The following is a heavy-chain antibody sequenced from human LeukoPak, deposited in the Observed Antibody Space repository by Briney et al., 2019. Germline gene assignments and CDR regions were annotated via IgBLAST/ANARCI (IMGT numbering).Heavy chain of an antibody. CDR1: GFTFSSYS. D-gene: IGHD3-9*01. V-gene: IGHV3-21*01. CDR3: ASERYFDWLPLFDY. CDR2: ISSSSSYI. Sequence: GGSLRLSCAASGFTFSSYSMNWVRQAPGKGLEWVSSISSSSSYIYYADSVKGRFTISRDNAKNSLYLQMNSLRAEDTAVYYCASERYFDWLPLFDYWGQGTLVTVSS. J-gene: IGHJ4*02.